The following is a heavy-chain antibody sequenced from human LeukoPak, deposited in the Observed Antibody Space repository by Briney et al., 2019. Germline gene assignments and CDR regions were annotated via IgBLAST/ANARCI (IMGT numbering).Heavy chain of an antibody. Sequence: GGSLRLSCAASGFTFSSYEMNWVRQAPGKGLEWVSYISSSGITIYYADSVKGRFTISRDNAKNSLYLQMNSLRAEDTAVYYCAELDITMIGGVWGKGTTVTISS. J-gene: IGHJ6*04. V-gene: IGHV3-48*03. D-gene: IGHD3-10*02. CDR3: AELDITMIGGV. CDR1: GFTFSSYE. CDR2: ISSSGITI.